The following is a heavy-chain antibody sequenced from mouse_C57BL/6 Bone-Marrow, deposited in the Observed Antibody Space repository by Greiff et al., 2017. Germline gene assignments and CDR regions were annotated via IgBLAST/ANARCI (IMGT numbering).Heavy chain of an antibody. CDR3: ARHGDDGYPFAY. J-gene: IGHJ3*01. D-gene: IGHD2-3*01. V-gene: IGHV5-6*01. CDR2: ISSGGSYT. CDR1: GFTFSSYG. Sequence: VQLQQSGGDLVKPGGSLKLSCAASGFTFSSYGMSWVRQTPDKRLEWVATISSGGSYTYYPDSVKGRFTISRDNAKNTLYLQMSSLKSEDTAMYYCARHGDDGYPFAYWGQGTLVTVSA.